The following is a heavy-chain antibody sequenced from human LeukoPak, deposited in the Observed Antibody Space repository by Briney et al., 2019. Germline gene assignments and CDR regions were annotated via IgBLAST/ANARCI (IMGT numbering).Heavy chain of an antibody. D-gene: IGHD2-21*01. Sequence: SETLSLTCAVYGGSFSGYYWSWIRQPPGKGLEWIGEINHSGSTNYNPSLKSRVTISVDRSKNQFSLKLSSVTAADTAVYYCARAVMAMGSYYFDYWGQGTLVTVSS. CDR1: GGSFSGYY. J-gene: IGHJ4*02. CDR2: INHSGST. CDR3: ARAVMAMGSYYFDY. V-gene: IGHV4-34*01.